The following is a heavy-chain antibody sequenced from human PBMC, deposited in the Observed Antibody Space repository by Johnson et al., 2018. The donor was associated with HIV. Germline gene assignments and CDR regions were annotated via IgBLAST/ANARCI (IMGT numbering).Heavy chain of an antibody. CDR3: AKDTYYYDSSGYYRDAFDI. J-gene: IGHJ3*02. Sequence: QVQLVESGGGVVQPGGSLRLSCAASGFTFSSYGMHWVRQAPGKGLEWVAFIRYDGSNKYYADSVKGRFTISRDNSKNTLYLQMNSLRAEDTAVYYCAKDTYYYDSSGYYRDAFDILGQGTMVTVSS. CDR1: GFTFSSYG. CDR2: IRYDGSNK. D-gene: IGHD3-22*01. V-gene: IGHV3-30*02.